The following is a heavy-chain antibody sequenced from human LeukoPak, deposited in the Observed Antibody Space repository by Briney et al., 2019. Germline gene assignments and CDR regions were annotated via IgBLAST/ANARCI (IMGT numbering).Heavy chain of an antibody. J-gene: IGHJ6*02. CDR2: IKQDGSDK. V-gene: IGHV3-7*01. CDR1: GFTFSNYW. CDR3: ARVSIAAAGKGAYYYYGMDV. D-gene: IGHD6-13*01. Sequence: GGSLRLSCAASGFTFSNYWMIWVRQAPGQGLEWVANIKQDGSDKSYVDSVKGRFTISRDNAKNSLYLQMNSLRAEDTAVYYCARVSIAAAGKGAYYYYGMDVWGQGTTVTVSS.